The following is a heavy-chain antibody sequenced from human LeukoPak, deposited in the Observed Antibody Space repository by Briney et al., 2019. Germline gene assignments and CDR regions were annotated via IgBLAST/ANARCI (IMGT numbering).Heavy chain of an antibody. Sequence: GGSLRLSCAASGFTFSSYAMSWVRQAPGKGLEWVSAISGSGGSTYYADSVKGRFTISRDNSKNALYLQMNSLRAEDTAVYYCAKGAKYQLLYGSFDYWGQGTLVTVSS. J-gene: IGHJ4*02. CDR2: ISGSGGST. CDR1: GFTFSSYA. D-gene: IGHD2-2*02. CDR3: AKGAKYQLLYGSFDY. V-gene: IGHV3-23*01.